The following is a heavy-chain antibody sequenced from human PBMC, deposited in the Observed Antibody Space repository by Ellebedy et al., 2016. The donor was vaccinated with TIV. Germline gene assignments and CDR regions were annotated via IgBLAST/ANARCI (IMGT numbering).Heavy chain of an antibody. D-gene: IGHD5-18*01. J-gene: IGHJ4*02. CDR1: GFSLSTSGMC. Sequence: SGPTLVKPTQTLTLTCTFSGFSLSTSGMCVSWIRQPPGKALEWLARIDWDDDKYYSTSLKTRLTISKDTSKNQVVLTMTNMDPVDTATYYCARIRRDTAMVTRIDWGQGTLVTVSS. CDR2: IDWDDDK. CDR3: ARIRRDTAMVTRID. V-gene: IGHV2-70*11.